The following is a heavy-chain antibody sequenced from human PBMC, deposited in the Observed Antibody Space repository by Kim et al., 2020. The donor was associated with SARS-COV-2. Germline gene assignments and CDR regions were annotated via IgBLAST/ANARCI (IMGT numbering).Heavy chain of an antibody. Sequence: GGSLRLSCAASGFTVSSNYMSWVRQAPGKGLEWVSVIYSGGSTYYADSVKGRFSISRDNSKNTLHLQMNSLRAEDTAVYYCARGHYDSSGYNYYGMDVWGEGSAVTVSS. V-gene: IGHV3-66*02. J-gene: IGHJ6*04. D-gene: IGHD3-22*01. CDR1: GFTVSSNY. CDR3: ARGHYDSSGYNYYGMDV. CDR2: IYSGGST.